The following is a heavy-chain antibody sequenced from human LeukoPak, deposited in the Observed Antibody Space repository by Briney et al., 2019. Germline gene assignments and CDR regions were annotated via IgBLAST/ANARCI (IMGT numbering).Heavy chain of an antibody. CDR2: INHSGST. V-gene: IGHV4-34*01. J-gene: IGHJ4*02. CDR1: GGSFSGYY. D-gene: IGHD6-13*01. CDR3: ALGIAAVDY. Sequence: KPPETLSLTCAVYGGSFSGYYWSWIRQPPGKGLEWIGEINHSGSTNYNPSLKSRVTISVDTSKNQFSLKLSSVTAADTAVYYCALGIAAVDYWGQGTLVTVSS.